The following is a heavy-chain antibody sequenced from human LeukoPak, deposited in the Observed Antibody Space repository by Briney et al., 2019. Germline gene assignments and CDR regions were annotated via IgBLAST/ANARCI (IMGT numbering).Heavy chain of an antibody. CDR1: GFTFSSYS. D-gene: IGHD1-26*01. CDR3: ARLVGAQDAFDI. J-gene: IGHJ3*02. CDR2: ISSSSSYI. V-gene: IGHV3-21*01. Sequence: GGSLRLSCAASGFTFSSYSMNWVRQAPGKWLEWVSSISSSSSYIYYADSVKGRFTISRDNAKNSLYLQMNSLRAEDTAVYYCARLVGAQDAFDIWGQGTMVTVSS.